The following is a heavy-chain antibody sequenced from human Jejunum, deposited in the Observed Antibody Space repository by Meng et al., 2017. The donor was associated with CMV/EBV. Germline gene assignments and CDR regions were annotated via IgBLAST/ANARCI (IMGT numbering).Heavy chain of an antibody. CDR2: INPNSGDT. V-gene: IGHV1-2*02. Sequence: SGSIFTGHYLHWVRQAPGQGLEWMGWINPNSGDTNYAQNFQGRVTMTRDTSISTAYMDVGRLKSDDTAVYYCARGDSSSWYNFDYWGQGTLVTVSS. J-gene: IGHJ4*02. CDR3: ARGDSSSWYNFDY. D-gene: IGHD6-13*01. CDR1: GSIFTGHY.